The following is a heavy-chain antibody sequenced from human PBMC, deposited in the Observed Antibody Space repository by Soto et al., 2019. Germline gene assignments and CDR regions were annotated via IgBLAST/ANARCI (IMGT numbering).Heavy chain of an antibody. Sequence: EVQLVESGGGLVQPGGSLRLSCAASGFTFSSYSMNWVRQAPGKGLEWVSYISSSSSTIYYADSVKGRFTISRDNAKNSLYLQMNSLSDEDTAVYYCARAYYYDSSGFLYRGQGTLVTVSS. CDR3: ARAYYYDSSGFLY. V-gene: IGHV3-48*02. CDR2: ISSSSSTI. D-gene: IGHD3-22*01. CDR1: GFTFSSYS. J-gene: IGHJ4*02.